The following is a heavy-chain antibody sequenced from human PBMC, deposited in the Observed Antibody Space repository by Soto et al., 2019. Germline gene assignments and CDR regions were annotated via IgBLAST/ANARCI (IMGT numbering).Heavy chain of an antibody. V-gene: IGHV4-59*01. CDR2: IYYSGST. CDR1: GGSISSYD. Sequence: SETLSLTCTVSGGSISSYDWSWIRQTPGKGLEWIGYIYYSGSTNYNPSLKSRVTISVDTSKNQFSLKLSSVTAADTAVYYCAREGDGYYYDSSGYYYFDYWGQGTLVTVSS. J-gene: IGHJ4*02. D-gene: IGHD3-22*01. CDR3: AREGDGYYYDSSGYYYFDY.